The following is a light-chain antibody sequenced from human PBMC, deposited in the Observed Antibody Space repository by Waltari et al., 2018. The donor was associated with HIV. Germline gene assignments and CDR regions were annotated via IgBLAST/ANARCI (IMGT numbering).Light chain of an antibody. J-gene: IGKJ2*01. Sequence: EVVLTQSPGALSLSPGANVSLSCRASKTVNSDYLAWYQQRRGQPPTLLLSGTSVRAPGVPDRFSGSGSGTVFTLTISRLEPEDFTTYLCQQFDDWEYTFGQGTQLDLK. CDR2: GTS. V-gene: IGKV3-20*01. CDR1: KTVNSDY. CDR3: QQFDDWEYT.